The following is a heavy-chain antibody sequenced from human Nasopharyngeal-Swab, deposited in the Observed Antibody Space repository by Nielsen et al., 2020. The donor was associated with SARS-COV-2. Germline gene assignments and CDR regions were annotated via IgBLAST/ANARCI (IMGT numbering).Heavy chain of an antibody. D-gene: IGHD3-9*01. CDR2: ISASGVTT. J-gene: IGHJ4*02. CDR3: ALPTWALRSFDLLLHF. V-gene: IGHV3-23*01. CDR1: GFTFSRFG. Sequence: GESLKISCAASGFTFSRFGMGWVRQAPGKGLEWVSAISASGVTTYYADSVKGRFTISRDNSKNTLYLQMGSLRAEDTAVYYCALPTWALRSFDLLLHFWGQGTVVTVSS.